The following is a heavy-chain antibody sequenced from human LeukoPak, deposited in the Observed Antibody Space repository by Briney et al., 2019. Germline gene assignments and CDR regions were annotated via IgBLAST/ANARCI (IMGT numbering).Heavy chain of an antibody. J-gene: IGHJ4*02. CDR1: GFTFSSYG. CDR3: AKDRNSWLSAGGVQDF. CDR2: IPYDGNRYGGNNK. D-gene: IGHD3-22*01. V-gene: IGHV3-30*02. Sequence: GGSLRLSCAASGFTFSSYGMHWVRQVPGKGLEWVAFIPYDGNRYGGNNKHYAESVKGRFTISRDNSKNTLYLHMNSLRAEDTAVYYCAKDRNSWLSAGGVQDFWGQGTLVTVSS.